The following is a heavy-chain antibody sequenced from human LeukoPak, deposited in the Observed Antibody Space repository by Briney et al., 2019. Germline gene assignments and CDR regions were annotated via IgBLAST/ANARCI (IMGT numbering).Heavy chain of an antibody. CDR3: ARWDDSAWAFGS. V-gene: IGHV4-59*08. J-gene: IGHJ4*02. Sequence: GSLRLSCAASGFTFSSYGMHWIRQSPGKGLEWIGYISHSGTTSYRSSLKSRVTISVDTSKNQLSLKLASVTAADTAVYFCARWDDSAWAFGSWGPGTLVTVSS. CDR1: GFTFSSYG. D-gene: IGHD6-19*01. CDR2: ISHSGTT.